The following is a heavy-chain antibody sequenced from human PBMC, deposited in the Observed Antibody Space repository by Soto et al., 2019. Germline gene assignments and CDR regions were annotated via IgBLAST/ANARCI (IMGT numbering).Heavy chain of an antibody. V-gene: IGHV3-72*01. CDR1: GFTFSDPY. CDR2: IRNKVHSYTT. CDR3: ASGDQVY. J-gene: IGHJ4*02. Sequence: EVYLVESGGGLVQPGGSLRLSCAASGFTFSDPYMDWVRQAPGKGLAWVGRIRNKVHSYTTDYAASVKGRFTISRDDSKNSLYLQMNGLKTEDTAVDYCASGDQVYWGQGTLVTVSS.